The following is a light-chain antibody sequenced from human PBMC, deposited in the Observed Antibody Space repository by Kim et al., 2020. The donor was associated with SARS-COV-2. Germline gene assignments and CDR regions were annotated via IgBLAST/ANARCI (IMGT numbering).Light chain of an antibody. Sequence: SASPGDTVTLSCRATESVSTSLAWYPQRPGQAPTLLIYGASTRATGIPARFTGSGSGSQFTLTIRGLQSEDFAVYHCHQYHTWPYSFGRGTKLEI. V-gene: IGKV3-15*01. CDR2: GAS. CDR3: HQYHTWPYS. J-gene: IGKJ2*03. CDR1: ESVSTS.